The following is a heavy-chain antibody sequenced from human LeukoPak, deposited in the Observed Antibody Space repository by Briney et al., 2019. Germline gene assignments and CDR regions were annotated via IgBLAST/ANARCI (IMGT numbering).Heavy chain of an antibody. J-gene: IGHJ6*02. CDR3: ARVSIAARSPYYYGMDV. CDR1: GGTFSSYA. D-gene: IGHD6-6*01. Sequence: PEASVKVSCKASGGTFSSYAISWVRQAPGQGLEWMGGIIPIFGTANYAQKLQGRVTIIADESTSTAYMELSSLRSEDTAVYYCARVSIAARSPYYYGMDVWGQGTTVTVSS. CDR2: IIPIFGTA. V-gene: IGHV1-69*01.